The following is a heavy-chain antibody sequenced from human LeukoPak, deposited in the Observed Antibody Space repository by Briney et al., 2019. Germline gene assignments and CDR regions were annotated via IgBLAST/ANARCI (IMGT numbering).Heavy chain of an antibody. Sequence: GGSLRLSCAASGFTFSTYVFHWVRQAPGKGLEWVAVISYDGSEKYYADSVKGGFTISRDNSKHTLYLQMTGLRAEDTAFYYCVKEYWRTTNSTADWGQGTLVTVSS. D-gene: IGHD2-2*01. J-gene: IGHJ4*02. CDR3: VKEYWRTTNSTAD. V-gene: IGHV3-30*18. CDR1: GFTFSTYV. CDR2: ISYDGSEK.